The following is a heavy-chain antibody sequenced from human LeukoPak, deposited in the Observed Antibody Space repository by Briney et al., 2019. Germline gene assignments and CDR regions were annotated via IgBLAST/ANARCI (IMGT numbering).Heavy chain of an antibody. CDR3: ARGGYFDY. Sequence: SETLSLTCAVYGGSFSGYYWSWIRQPPGKGLEWIGEINHSGSTNYNPSLKSRVTISVDTSKNQFSLKLSSVTAAGTAVYYCARGGYFDYWGQGTLVTVSS. D-gene: IGHD3-10*01. CDR1: GGSFSGYY. J-gene: IGHJ4*02. CDR2: INHSGST. V-gene: IGHV4-34*01.